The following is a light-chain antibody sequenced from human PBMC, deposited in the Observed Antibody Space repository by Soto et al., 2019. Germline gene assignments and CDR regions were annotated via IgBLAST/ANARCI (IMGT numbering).Light chain of an antibody. V-gene: IGKV1-9*01. Sequence: ASVGDRVTXSCRAXQXMNTYVAWYQQKPGKAPKLLIYGASTLHTGVPSRFSGSESGAEFTLTISSLQPEDFATYYCQQLHSYPITFGQGTRLEIK. CDR1: QXMNTY. J-gene: IGKJ5*01. CDR2: GAS. CDR3: QQLHSYPIT.